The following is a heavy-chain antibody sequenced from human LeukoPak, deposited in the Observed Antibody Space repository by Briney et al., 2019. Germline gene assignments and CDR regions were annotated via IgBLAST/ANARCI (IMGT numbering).Heavy chain of an antibody. CDR3: ARDVRERGWYNWFDP. CDR1: GGTFSSYA. V-gene: IGHV1-69*13. J-gene: IGHJ5*02. CDR2: IIPIFGTA. D-gene: IGHD6-19*01. Sequence: GASVKVSCKASGGTFSSYAISWVRQAPGQGLEWMGGIIPIFGTANYAQKFQGRVTITADESTSTAYMELSSLRSEDTAVYYCARDVRERGWYNWFDPWGQGTLVTVSS.